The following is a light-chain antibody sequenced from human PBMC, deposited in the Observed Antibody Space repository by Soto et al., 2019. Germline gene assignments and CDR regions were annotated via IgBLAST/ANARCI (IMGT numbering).Light chain of an antibody. CDR3: QHYGSSWT. V-gene: IGKV3-20*01. CDR2: DAS. CDR1: QSISSY. Sequence: EVVLTQSPDTLSLPPGERATLSCRASQSISSYLAWYQQKPGQAPRLLIYDASSRATGIPDRFSGSGSGTDFTLTISRLEPEDFAVYYCQHYGSSWTFGQGTKVDIK. J-gene: IGKJ1*01.